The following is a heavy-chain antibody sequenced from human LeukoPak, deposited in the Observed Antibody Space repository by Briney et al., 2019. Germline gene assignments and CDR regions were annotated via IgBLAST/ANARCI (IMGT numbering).Heavy chain of an antibody. Sequence: GGSLRLSCAVSGFTFSDYWMSWVRQAPGKGLEWVANIKQDGSEKYYVDSVKGRFTISRDSAQNSLYLQVNSLRAEDTALYFCAKDPSYYYDSSGSGWFDLWGQGTLVTVSS. D-gene: IGHD3-22*01. CDR2: IKQDGSEK. CDR3: AKDPSYYYDSSGSGWFDL. CDR1: GFTFSDYW. J-gene: IGHJ5*02. V-gene: IGHV3-7*03.